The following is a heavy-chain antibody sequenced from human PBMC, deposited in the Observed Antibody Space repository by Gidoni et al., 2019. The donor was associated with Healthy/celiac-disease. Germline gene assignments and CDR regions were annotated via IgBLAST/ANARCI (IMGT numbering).Heavy chain of an antibody. CDR2: IYYSGST. J-gene: IGHJ3*02. V-gene: IGHV4-31*03. D-gene: IGHD2-21*01. CDR1: GGSISSGGYY. CDR3: ARGRLEAYCGGDCYYAFDI. Sequence: QVQLQESGPGLVKPSQTLSLTCTVSGGSISSGGYYWSWIRQHPGKGLEWIGYIYYSGSTYYNPSLKSRVTISVDTSKNQFSLKLSSVTAADTAVYYCARGRLEAYCGGDCYYAFDIWGQGTMVTVSS.